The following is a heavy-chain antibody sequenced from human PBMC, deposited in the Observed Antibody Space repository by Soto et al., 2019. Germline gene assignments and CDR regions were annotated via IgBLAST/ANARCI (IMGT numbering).Heavy chain of an antibody. J-gene: IGHJ4*02. CDR2: FSGSGVST. CDR1: GFTFSSYA. CDR3: AKGSPWAYFDY. D-gene: IGHD7-27*01. Sequence: GGSLRLSCAASGFTFSSYAMSWVRQAPGKGLEWVSAFSGSGVSTYYADSVKGRFTISRDNSKNTVYLQMNSLRAEETAVYYCAKGSPWAYFDYWGQGTLVTVSS. V-gene: IGHV3-23*01.